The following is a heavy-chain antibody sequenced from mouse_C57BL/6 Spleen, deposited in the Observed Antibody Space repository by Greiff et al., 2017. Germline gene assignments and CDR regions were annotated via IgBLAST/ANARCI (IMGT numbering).Heavy chain of an antibody. CDR2: FYPGSGSI. D-gene: IGHD1-1*01. V-gene: IGHV1-62-2*01. CDR3: ARHGYYGSSPYYFDY. CDR1: GYTFTEYT. Sequence: VKLQESGAELVKPGASVKLSCKASGYTFTEYTIHWVKQRSGPGLAWIGWFYPGSGSIKYNEKFKDKATLTADKSSSTVYMELSRVTSEDSAVYFCARHGYYGSSPYYFDYWGQGTTLTVSS. J-gene: IGHJ2*01.